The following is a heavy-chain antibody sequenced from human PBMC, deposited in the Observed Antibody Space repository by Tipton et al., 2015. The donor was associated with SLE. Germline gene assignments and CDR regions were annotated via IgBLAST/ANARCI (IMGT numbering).Heavy chain of an antibody. CDR1: GFTFSSYA. D-gene: IGHD2-2*01. CDR2: INEDGSKK. V-gene: IGHV3-7*01. Sequence: SLRLSCAASGFTFSSYAMHWVRQAAGKGLEWVAKINEDGSKKYYVDSVMGRFTISRDNAKNSVYLQMSSLRDEDTALYYCSQLKLGWGQGTLVTVSS. J-gene: IGHJ4*02. CDR3: SQLKLG.